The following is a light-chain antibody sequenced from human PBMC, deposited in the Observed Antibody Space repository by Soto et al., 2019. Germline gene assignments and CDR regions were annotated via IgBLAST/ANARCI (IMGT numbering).Light chain of an antibody. Sequence: GLTQSPGPLSLSPGEIATLSCLASQTLSRSYLAWYQQKPGQSPRLLIVRASSRATGIPDRFSGSGSGTAFTLNISSLEPDDFAVYYCQQYDRSPDQYTFGQGTKLEIK. CDR3: QQYDRSPDQYT. CDR2: RAS. V-gene: IGKV3-20*01. J-gene: IGKJ2*01. CDR1: QTLSRSY.